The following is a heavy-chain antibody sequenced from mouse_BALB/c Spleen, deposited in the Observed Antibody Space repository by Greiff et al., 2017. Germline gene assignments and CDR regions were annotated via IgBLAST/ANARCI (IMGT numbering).Heavy chain of an antibody. CDR1: GYTFTSYD. V-gene: IGHV1S56*01. J-gene: IGHJ1*01. CDR3: ARRYYGSSYWYFDV. D-gene: IGHD1-1*01. Sequence: QVHVKQSGAELVKPGASVKLSCKASGYTFTSYDINWVRQRPEQGLEWIGCIFPGDGSTKYNEKFKGKATLTTDKSSSTAYMQLSRLTSEDSAVYFCARRYYGSSYWYFDVWGAGTTVTVSS. CDR2: IFPGDGST.